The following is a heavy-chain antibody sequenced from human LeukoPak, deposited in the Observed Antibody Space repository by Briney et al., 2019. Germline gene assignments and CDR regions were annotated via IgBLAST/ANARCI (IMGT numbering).Heavy chain of an antibody. J-gene: IGHJ4*02. V-gene: IGHV1-2*02. CDR2: INPNSGGT. Sequence: ASVKVSCKASGYTFTGYYMHWVRQAPGQGLEWMGWINPNSGGTNYAQKFQGRVTMTRDTSISTAYMELSRLTSDDTAVYYCARARIAAAGIFGYWGQGTLVTVSS. CDR3: ARARIAAAGIFGY. CDR1: GYTFTGYY. D-gene: IGHD6-13*01.